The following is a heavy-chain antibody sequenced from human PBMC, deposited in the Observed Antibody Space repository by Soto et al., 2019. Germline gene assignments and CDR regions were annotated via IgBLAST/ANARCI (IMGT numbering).Heavy chain of an antibody. Sequence: QVQLVQSGAEVKKPGSSVKVSCKASGGTFSSYAISWVRPAPGQGLEWMGGIIPIFGTANYAQKFQGRVTITADESTRTAYMELSSLRSEDTAVYYCAKVPWILPYYYGMDVWGQGTTVTVSS. CDR1: GGTFSSYA. J-gene: IGHJ6*02. D-gene: IGHD5-18*01. CDR2: IIPIFGTA. V-gene: IGHV1-69*01. CDR3: AKVPWILPYYYGMDV.